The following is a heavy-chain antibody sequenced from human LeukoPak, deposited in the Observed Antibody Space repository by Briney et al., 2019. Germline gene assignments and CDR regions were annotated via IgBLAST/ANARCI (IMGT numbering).Heavy chain of an antibody. CDR1: GYTFAIYD. Sequence: ASVKVSCKASGYTFAIYDINWVRQATGQGLEWMGWMNPDSGNTGCAQKFQGRVTISRNNSISTAYMELSSLRSEDTAVYYCARRLGVRWDLQAFDIWGQGTMVTVSS. V-gene: IGHV1-8*03. D-gene: IGHD4-23*01. J-gene: IGHJ3*02. CDR3: ARRLGVRWDLQAFDI. CDR2: MNPDSGNT.